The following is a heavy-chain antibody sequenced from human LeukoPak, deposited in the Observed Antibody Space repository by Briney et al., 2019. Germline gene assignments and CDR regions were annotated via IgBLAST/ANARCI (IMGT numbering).Heavy chain of an antibody. Sequence: GGSLRLSCAASGFTISSYTMNWVRQAPGKGLEWVSSITGSSNYISVADSLKGRLTISRDNAKNSLYLQMNSLRAEDTAVYYCARNYDILTGPPAYWGQGTLVTVSS. CDR2: ITGSSNYI. V-gene: IGHV3-21*01. D-gene: IGHD3-9*01. J-gene: IGHJ4*02. CDR1: GFTISSYT. CDR3: ARNYDILTGPPAY.